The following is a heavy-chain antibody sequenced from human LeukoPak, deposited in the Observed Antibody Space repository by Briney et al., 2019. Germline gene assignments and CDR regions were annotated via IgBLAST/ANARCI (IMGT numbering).Heavy chain of an antibody. CDR1: GFTFSSYS. CDR3: ARDRIDYGDYYYYMDV. V-gene: IGHV3-48*04. D-gene: IGHD4-17*01. J-gene: IGHJ6*03. CDR2: ISSSSSTI. Sequence: GGSLRLSCAASGFTFSSYSMNWVRQAPGKGLEWVSYISSSSSTIYYADSVKGRFTISRDNAKNTLYLQMNSLRAEDTAVYYCARDRIDYGDYYYYMDVWGKGTTVTVSS.